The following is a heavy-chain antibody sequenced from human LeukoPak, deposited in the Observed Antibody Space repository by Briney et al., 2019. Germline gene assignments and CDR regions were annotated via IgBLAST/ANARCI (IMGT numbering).Heavy chain of an antibody. J-gene: IGHJ6*03. V-gene: IGHV2-70*11. CDR1: GFSLSTDGMC. CDR2: IDWDDDK. Sequence: SGPTLVNPTQTLTLTCTFSGFSLSTDGMCVSWIRQPPGKALEWLARIDWDDDKYYSTSLKTRLTISKDTSKNQVVLTMTNMDPVDTATYFCARSLGYYYYYMDVWGKGTTVTVSS. CDR3: ARSLGYYYYYMDV.